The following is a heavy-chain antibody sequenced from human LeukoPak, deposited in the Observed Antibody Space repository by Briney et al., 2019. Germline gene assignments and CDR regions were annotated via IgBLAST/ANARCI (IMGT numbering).Heavy chain of an antibody. V-gene: IGHV3-11*01. D-gene: IGHD6-13*01. J-gene: IGHJ4*02. Sequence: TGGSLRLSCAASGFTFSDCYMSWIRQAPGKGLEWVSYISSSGSTIYYADSVKGRFTISRDNSKNTLFLQMNSLRAEDTAVYYCAKVGSSSFPYYFDYWGQGTLVTVSS. CDR3: AKVGSSSFPYYFDY. CDR2: ISSSGSTI. CDR1: GFTFSDCY.